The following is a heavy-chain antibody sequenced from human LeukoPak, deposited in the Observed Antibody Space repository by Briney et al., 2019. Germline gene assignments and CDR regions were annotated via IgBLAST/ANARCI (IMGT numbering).Heavy chain of an antibody. CDR2: ISGSGGST. CDR3: AKEFVPAAILSYYYMDV. V-gene: IGHV3-23*01. D-gene: IGHD2-2*01. Sequence: GGSLRVSCVASGFTFSTYAMSWVCQAPGKGLEWVSAISGSGGSTHYAESVKGRFTISRDNSKNTLYLQMNSLRAEDTAVYYCAKEFVPAAILSYYYMDVWGRGTTVTVSS. CDR1: GFTFSTYA. J-gene: IGHJ6*03.